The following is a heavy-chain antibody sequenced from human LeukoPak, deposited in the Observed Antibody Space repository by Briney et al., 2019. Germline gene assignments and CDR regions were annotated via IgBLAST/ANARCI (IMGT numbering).Heavy chain of an antibody. D-gene: IGHD5-24*01. CDR3: SRGQDAFKTGY. CDR1: GGSVTSGYYY. V-gene: IGHV4-31*03. CDR2: IHPSGIT. J-gene: IGHJ4*02. Sequence: PSQTLSLTCTVSGGSVTSGYYYWTWIRQYLGKGLEWIGYIHPSGITDYNPSLESRVTMSLDTSQNQFSLKLTSVTAADTAIYYCSRGQDAFKTGYWGQGTLVTVSS.